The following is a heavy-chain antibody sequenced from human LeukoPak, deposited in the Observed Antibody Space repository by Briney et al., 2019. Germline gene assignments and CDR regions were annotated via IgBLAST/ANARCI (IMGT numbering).Heavy chain of an antibody. CDR1: GFTFSSYA. Sequence: GGSLRLSCAASGFTFSSYAMSWVRQAPGKGLEWVSAISGGGGSTYYADSVKGRFTISRDNSKNTLYLQMNSLRAEDTAVYYCAKVLSYSSSWYNYFDYWGQGTLVTVSS. CDR3: AKVLSYSSSWYNYFDY. D-gene: IGHD6-13*01. CDR2: ISGGGGST. V-gene: IGHV3-23*01. J-gene: IGHJ4*02.